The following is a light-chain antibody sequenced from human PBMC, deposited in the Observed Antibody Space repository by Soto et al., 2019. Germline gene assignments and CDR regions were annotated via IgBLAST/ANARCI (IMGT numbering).Light chain of an antibody. CDR2: EVS. V-gene: IGLV2-14*01. CDR3: SSYTSSSTLEVV. Sequence: QSVLTQPASVSGSPGQSITISCTGTSSDVGGYNYVSWYQQHPGKAPKLMIYEVSNRPSGLSNRFSGSKSGNTASLTISGLQAEDEADYYCSSYTSSSTLEVVFGGGTKLIVL. CDR1: SSDVGGYNY. J-gene: IGLJ2*01.